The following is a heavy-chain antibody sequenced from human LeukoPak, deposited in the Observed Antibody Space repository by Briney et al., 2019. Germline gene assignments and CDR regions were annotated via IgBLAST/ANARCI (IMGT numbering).Heavy chain of an antibody. J-gene: IGHJ4*02. CDR2: INHSGST. CDR3: ARQPLPIDY. V-gene: IGHV4-34*01. Sequence: PSETLSLTCAVYGGSFSGYYWSWIRQPPGKGLEWIGEINHSGSTNYNPSLKGRVTISVDTSKNQFSLKLSSVTAADTAVYYCARQPLPIDYWGQGTLVTVSS. CDR1: GGSFSGYY.